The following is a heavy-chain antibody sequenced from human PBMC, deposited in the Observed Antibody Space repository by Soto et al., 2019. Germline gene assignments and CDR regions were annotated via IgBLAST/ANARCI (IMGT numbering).Heavy chain of an antibody. D-gene: IGHD3-3*01. CDR3: ARHSDFWSGYYTGRWFDP. J-gene: IGHJ5*02. Sequence: QVQLQESGPGLVKPSETLSLTCTVSGGSISSYYWSWIRQPPGKGLEGIGYIYYSGSTNYNPSLQRQVTISVDTSKNQFSLKLSSVTAADTAVYYCARHSDFWSGYYTGRWFDPWGQGTLVTVSS. CDR2: IYYSGST. V-gene: IGHV4-59*08. CDR1: GGSISSYY.